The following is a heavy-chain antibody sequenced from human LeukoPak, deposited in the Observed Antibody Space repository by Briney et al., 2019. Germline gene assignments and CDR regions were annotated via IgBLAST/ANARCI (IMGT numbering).Heavy chain of an antibody. CDR3: ARDRPSGGLYYYGMDV. CDR2: ISSSSSYI. J-gene: IGHJ6*02. V-gene: IGHV3-21*01. CDR1: GFTFSSYS. D-gene: IGHD6-25*01. Sequence: GGSLRLSCAASGFTFSSYSMNWVRQAPGKGPEWVSSISSSSSYIYYADSVKGRFTISRDNAKNSLYLQMNSLRAEDTAVYYCARDRPSGGLYYYGMDVWGQGTTVTVSS.